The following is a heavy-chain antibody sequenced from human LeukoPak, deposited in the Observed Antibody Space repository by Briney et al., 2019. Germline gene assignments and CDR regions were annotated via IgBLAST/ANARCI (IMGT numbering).Heavy chain of an antibody. V-gene: IGHV3-23*01. Sequence: PGGSLRLSCEVSGITLSNYGMSWVRQAPGKGLEWVAGISGSGGSTNYADSVKGRFTISRENRKNTLYLQMNSLRAEDTAVYFCAKRGVVIRVILVGFHKEAYYFDSWGQGALVTVS. CDR2: ISGSGGST. CDR1: GITLSNYG. J-gene: IGHJ4*02. CDR3: AKRGVVIRVILVGFHKEAYYFDS. D-gene: IGHD2-21*01.